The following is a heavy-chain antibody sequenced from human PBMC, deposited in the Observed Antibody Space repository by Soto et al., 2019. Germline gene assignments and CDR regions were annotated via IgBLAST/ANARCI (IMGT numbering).Heavy chain of an antibody. D-gene: IGHD2-2*01. CDR1: GGTFSSYA. V-gene: IGHV1-69*12. Sequence: QVQLVQSGAEVKKPGSSVKVSCKASGGTFSSYAISWVRQAPGQGLEWMGGIIPIFGTANYAQKFQGRVTITADESTSTAYMELSSLRSEDTAVYYCARLLGYCISTSCYHYGMDVWGQGTTVTVSS. J-gene: IGHJ6*02. CDR3: ARLLGYCISTSCYHYGMDV. CDR2: IIPIFGTA.